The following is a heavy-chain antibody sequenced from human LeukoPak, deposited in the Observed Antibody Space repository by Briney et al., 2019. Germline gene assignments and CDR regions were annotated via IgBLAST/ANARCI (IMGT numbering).Heavy chain of an antibody. CDR3: ARSSYYYDSSGYYRSGGESPFDY. Sequence: ASVKVSCKASGYTFSNYGISWVRQAPGQGLEWVGWIRGDNGNTNYAQKLQGRVTMTTDTSTSTAYMELRSLRSDDTAVYYCARSSYYYDSSGYYRSGGESPFDYWGQGTLVTVSS. D-gene: IGHD3-22*01. V-gene: IGHV1-18*01. CDR2: IRGDNGNT. J-gene: IGHJ4*02. CDR1: GYTFSNYG.